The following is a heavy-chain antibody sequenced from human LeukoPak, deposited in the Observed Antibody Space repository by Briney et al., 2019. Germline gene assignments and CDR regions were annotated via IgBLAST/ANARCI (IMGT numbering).Heavy chain of an antibody. D-gene: IGHD3-16*01. CDR3: ARELGEYYYYYMDV. V-gene: IGHV1-2*02. CDR2: INPNSGGT. J-gene: IGHJ6*03. Sequence: ASVKVSCKASGYTFTSYGINWVRQAPGQGLEWVGWINPNSGGTNYAQKFQGRVTMTRDTSISTAYMELSRLRSDDTAVYYCARELGEYYYYYMDVWGKGTTVTVSS. CDR1: GYTFTSYG.